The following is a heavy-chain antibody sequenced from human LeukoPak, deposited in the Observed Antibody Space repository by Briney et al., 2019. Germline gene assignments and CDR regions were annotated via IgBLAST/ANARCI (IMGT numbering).Heavy chain of an antibody. CDR3: ANAVAATGHYYFGMDV. Sequence: PWRSLRLSCTASGCTFSSYGMHWIRQAPGKGLEWMGLIWFGGSNKYYADYVHGRLTISRDNSKTTLYLQMNSLRAEDTAVYYCANAVAATGHYYFGMDVWGQGPTVTVSS. CDR1: GCTFSSYG. D-gene: IGHD6-19*01. J-gene: IGHJ6*02. V-gene: IGHV3-33*06. CDR2: IWFGGSNK.